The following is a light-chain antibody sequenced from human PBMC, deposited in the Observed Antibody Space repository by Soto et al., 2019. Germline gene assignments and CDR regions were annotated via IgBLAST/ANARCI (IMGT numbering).Light chain of an antibody. CDR3: QQYVSSRLT. V-gene: IGKV3-20*01. J-gene: IGKJ4*01. CDR2: GAS. CDR1: QSVTTNY. Sequence: EIVLTQSPGTLSLSPGERATLSCRASQSVTTNYLAWYQQKPGQAHRLLIYGASNRAAGLPDRFGGSGSGTDYTLTISRLEPEDFALYYCQQYVSSRLTFGGGPNVEVK.